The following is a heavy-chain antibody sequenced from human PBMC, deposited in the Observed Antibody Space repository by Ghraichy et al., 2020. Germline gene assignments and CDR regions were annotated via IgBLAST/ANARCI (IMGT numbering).Heavy chain of an antibody. CDR3: TKSNGLYSLHY. D-gene: IGHD6-19*01. J-gene: IGHJ4*02. CDR2: IDRSGTS. Sequence: SETLSLTCAVSGDSMSSGGWWGWVCQSPGKDLEWIGEIDRSGTSYYRPSLVGRVNISADKSKNQFSLTLTSVTAADTAMYFCTKSNGLYSLHYWGQGILVTVSS. V-gene: IGHV4-4*02. CDR1: GDSMSSGGW.